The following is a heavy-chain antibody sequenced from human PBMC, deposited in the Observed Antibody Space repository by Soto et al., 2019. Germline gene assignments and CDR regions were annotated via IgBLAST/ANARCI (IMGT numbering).Heavy chain of an antibody. D-gene: IGHD4-17*01. J-gene: IGHJ4*02. CDR3: AKDEGIGDYGDYSHFDY. CDR1: GFTFSSYA. Sequence: GGSLRLSCAASGFTFSSYAMSWVRQAPGKGLEWVSAISGSGGSTYYADSVKGRFTISRDNSKNTLYLQMNSLRAEDTAVYYCAKDEGIGDYGDYSHFDYWGQGTLVTVSS. V-gene: IGHV3-23*01. CDR2: ISGSGGST.